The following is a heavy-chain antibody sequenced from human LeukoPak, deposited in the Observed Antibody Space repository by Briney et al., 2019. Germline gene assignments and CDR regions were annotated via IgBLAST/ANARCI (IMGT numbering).Heavy chain of an antibody. J-gene: IGHJ4*02. V-gene: IGHV3-9*01. D-gene: IGHD5-12*01. CDR2: ISWNSNSI. CDR1: GFTFDDYA. CDR3: AKDIGGYSYAADY. Sequence: SGRSLRLSCTASGFTFDDYAMHWVRQAPGKGLEWVSGISWNSNSIVYADSVKGRFTISRDNAKNSLYLQMNSLRIEDTVLYYCAKDIGGYSYAADYWGQGTLVTVSS.